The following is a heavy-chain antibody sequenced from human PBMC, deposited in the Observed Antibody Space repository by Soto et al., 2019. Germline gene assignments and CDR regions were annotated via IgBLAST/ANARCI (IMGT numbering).Heavy chain of an antibody. CDR1: GFTFSTYN. J-gene: IGHJ6*02. Sequence: GGSLRLSCVGSGFTFSTYNMNWVRQAPGKGLEWVSSISSRSTSIDYADSVKGRFTISRDNAKNSLSLQMNSLRAEDTAVYYCASVRDAFGMDVWGQGTTVTVSS. CDR2: ISSRSTSI. D-gene: IGHD2-2*01. CDR3: ASVRDAFGMDV. V-gene: IGHV3-21*01.